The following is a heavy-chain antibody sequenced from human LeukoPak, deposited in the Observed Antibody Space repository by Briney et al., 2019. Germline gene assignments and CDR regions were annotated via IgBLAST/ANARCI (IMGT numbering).Heavy chain of an antibody. CDR1: GGSISSYY. CDR3: TRVNYYDSSLIDY. CDR2: IYYSGST. V-gene: IGHV4-59*08. D-gene: IGHD3-22*01. J-gene: IGHJ4*02. Sequence: SETLSLTCTVSGGSISSYYWSWIRQPPGKGLEWIGYIYYSGSTNYNPSLKSRVTISVDTSKNQFSLKLSSVTAADTAVYYCTRVNYYDSSLIDYWGQGTLVTVSS.